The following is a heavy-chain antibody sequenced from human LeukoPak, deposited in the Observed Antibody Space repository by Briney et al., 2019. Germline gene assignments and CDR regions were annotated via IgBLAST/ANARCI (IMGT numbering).Heavy chain of an antibody. CDR1: GVSVRTMSSY. CDR3: ARARPRSYYYYGMDV. V-gene: IGHV4-30-2*01. J-gene: IGHJ6*02. Sequence: SQTLSLTCTVSGVSVRTMSSYWSWIRQPPGEGPQWIGYVSYNGQPYYMPSLRSRVTISADMSKNQFSLQLNSVSAADTAVYYCARARPRSYYYYGMDVWGQGTTVTVSS. CDR2: VSYNGQP.